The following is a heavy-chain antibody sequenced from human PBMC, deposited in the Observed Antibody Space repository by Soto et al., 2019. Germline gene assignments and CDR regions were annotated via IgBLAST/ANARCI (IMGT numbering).Heavy chain of an antibody. CDR1: GGSFSTYY. CDR2: INHRGTT. J-gene: IGHJ4*01. CDR3: VLDVSSASTPCDY. V-gene: IGHV4-34*01. D-gene: IGHD2-15*01. Sequence: QVQLQQWGAGLLKPSETLSLTCAVSGGSFSTYYWTWIRQPPGKGLEWIGEINHRGTTNYNPSLKSRVAISVDTSKRHFSLKLTSVTAADTAVYYCVLDVSSASTPCDYWGHGTLVTVSS.